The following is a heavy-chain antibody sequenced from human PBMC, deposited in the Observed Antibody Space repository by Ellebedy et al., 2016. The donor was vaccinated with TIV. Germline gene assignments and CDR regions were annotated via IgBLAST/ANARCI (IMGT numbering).Heavy chain of an antibody. CDR3: ANYDTSGYSG. J-gene: IGHJ4*02. D-gene: IGHD3-22*01. Sequence: MPAGSLRLSCSVSGASVISNNWWSWVRRPQGEGLEWIVEIFHGGNINYNPSLKSRLTISLDTSMNQFSLRLTSVTAADTDVYYCANYDTSGYSGWGQGTLVTVSS. CDR2: IFHGGNI. V-gene: IGHV4-4*02. CDR1: GASVISNNW.